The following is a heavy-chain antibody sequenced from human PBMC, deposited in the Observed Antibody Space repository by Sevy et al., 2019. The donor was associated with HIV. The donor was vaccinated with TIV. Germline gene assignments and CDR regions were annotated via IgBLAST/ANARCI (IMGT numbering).Heavy chain of an antibody. CDR2: ISDTGTST. J-gene: IGHJ4*02. CDR1: GFTFSTYS. V-gene: IGHV3-23*01. CDR3: AKFAGDFPHFDF. D-gene: IGHD7-27*01. Sequence: GGSLRLSCAASGFTFSTYSMTWVRQAPRKGLEWVSAISDTGTSTYYTDSVEGRFTISRDNSKSMLFLHMNSLRAEDTALYYCAKFAGDFPHFDFWGLGTLVTVSS.